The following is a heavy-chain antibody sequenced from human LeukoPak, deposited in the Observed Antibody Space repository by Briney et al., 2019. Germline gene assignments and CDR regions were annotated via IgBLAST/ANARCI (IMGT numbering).Heavy chain of an antibody. CDR1: GGSISSGGYY. CDR3: ARLNSWPHQPLDY. D-gene: IGHD6-13*01. V-gene: IGHV4-31*03. CDR2: IYYSGST. J-gene: IGHJ4*02. Sequence: SETLSLTCTVSGGSISSGGYYWSWIRQHPGKGLEWIGYIYYSGSTYYNPSLKSRVTISVDTSKNQFSLKLSSVTAADTAVYYCARLNSWPHQPLDYWGQGTLVTVSS.